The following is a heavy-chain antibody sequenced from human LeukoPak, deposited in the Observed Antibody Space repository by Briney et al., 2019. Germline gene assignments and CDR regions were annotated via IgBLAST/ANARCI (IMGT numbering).Heavy chain of an antibody. Sequence: SETLSLTCTVSGGSISSYYWSWIRQPPGKGLEWIGEINHSGSTNYNPSLKSRVTISVDTSKNQFSLKLSSVTAADTAVYYCARHGLLWFGELSSPLDYWGQGTLVTVSS. D-gene: IGHD3-10*01. CDR3: ARHGLLWFGELSSPLDY. CDR1: GGSISSYY. J-gene: IGHJ4*02. V-gene: IGHV4-34*01. CDR2: INHSGST.